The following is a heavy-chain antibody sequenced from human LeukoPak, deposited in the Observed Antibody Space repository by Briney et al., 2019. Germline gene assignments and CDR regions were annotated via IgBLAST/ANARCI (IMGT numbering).Heavy chain of an antibody. CDR1: GFTFSSYS. D-gene: IGHD3-9*01. Sequence: GGSLRLSCAASGFTFSSYSMNWVRQAPGKGLEWGSSISSSSSYIYYADSVKGRFTISRDNAKNSLYLQMNSLRAEDTAVYYCARRGGRRYYDILTGYSQRGEFDYWGQGTLVTVSS. J-gene: IGHJ4*02. CDR3: ARRGGRRYYDILTGYSQRGEFDY. CDR2: ISSSSSYI. V-gene: IGHV3-21*01.